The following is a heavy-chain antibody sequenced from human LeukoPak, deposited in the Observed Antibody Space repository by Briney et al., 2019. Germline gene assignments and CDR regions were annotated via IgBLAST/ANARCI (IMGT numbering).Heavy chain of an antibody. D-gene: IGHD2-15*01. CDR1: GFTFSSYA. CDR3: AEEIGVEGQPKGH. V-gene: IGHV3-23*01. J-gene: IGHJ4*02. Sequence: PGGSLRLSCAASGFTFSSYAMTWVRQAPGKGLEWVSAISGSGGTTYYADSVKGRFTISRDNSKNTLYLQMHSLRAEDTAVYYCAEEIGVEGQPKGHWGQGTLVTVSS. CDR2: ISGSGGTT.